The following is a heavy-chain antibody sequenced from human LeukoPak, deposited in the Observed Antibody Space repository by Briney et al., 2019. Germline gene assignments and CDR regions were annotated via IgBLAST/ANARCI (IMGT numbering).Heavy chain of an antibody. Sequence: PGGSLRLSCAASGFTFSSYVMSWVRQAPGEGLGWVSTISGSSVATYYADSVKGGFTISRDNAKNSLYLQMNSLRAKDTALYYCARGVPYYYDSSGYYWYYFDYWGQGALVTVSS. J-gene: IGHJ4*02. V-gene: IGHV3-23*01. CDR3: ARGVPYYYDSSGYYWYYFDY. CDR2: ISGSSVAT. CDR1: GFTFSSYV. D-gene: IGHD3-22*01.